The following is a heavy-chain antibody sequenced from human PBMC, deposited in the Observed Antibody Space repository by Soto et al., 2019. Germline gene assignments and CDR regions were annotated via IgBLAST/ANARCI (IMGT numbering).Heavy chain of an antibody. V-gene: IGHV1-24*01. D-gene: IGHD4-17*01. J-gene: IGHJ4*02. CDR3: AIVLDYGDRDRHFDY. CDR1: GYTLTELS. CDR2: FDPEDGET. Sequence: ASVKVSCKASGYTLTELSMHWVRQAPGKGLEWMGGFDPEDGETIYAQKFQGRVTMTEDTSTDTAYMELSSLRSEDTAVYYCAIVLDYGDRDRHFDYWGQGTLVTVSS.